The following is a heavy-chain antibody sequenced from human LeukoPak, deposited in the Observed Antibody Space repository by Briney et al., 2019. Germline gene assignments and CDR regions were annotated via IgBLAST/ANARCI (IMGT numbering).Heavy chain of an antibody. J-gene: IGHJ4*02. V-gene: IGHV4-59*01. Sequence: SETLSLTCAVYGGSFSGYYWSWIRQPPGKGLEWIGYIYYSGSTNYNPSLKSRVTISVDTSKNQFSLKLSSVTAADTAVYYCARVDLAYGSGSYPGHYWGQGTLVTVSS. CDR1: GGSFSGYY. CDR3: ARVDLAYGSGSYPGHY. D-gene: IGHD3-10*01. CDR2: IYYSGST.